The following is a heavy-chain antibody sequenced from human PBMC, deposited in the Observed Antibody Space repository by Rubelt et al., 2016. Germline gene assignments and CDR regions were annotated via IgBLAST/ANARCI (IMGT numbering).Heavy chain of an antibody. J-gene: IGHJ4*02. D-gene: IGHD2-2*01. CDR1: GGTSRTYS. CDR3: ASRYCSTTSCYHFDY. CDR2: IIPILGVA. Sequence: QVQLVQSGAEVKKVGSSVKVSCKASGGTSRTYSISWVRQAPGQGLEWMGRIIPILGVANYAQKFQGRVTITADKSTSTAYMELSSLTSEDTAVYYCASRYCSTTSCYHFDYWGQGTLVTVSS. V-gene: IGHV1-69*09.